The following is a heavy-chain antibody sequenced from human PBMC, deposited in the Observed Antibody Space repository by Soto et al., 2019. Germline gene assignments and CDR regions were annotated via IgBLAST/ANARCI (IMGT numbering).Heavy chain of an antibody. D-gene: IGHD3-9*01. J-gene: IGHJ4*02. Sequence: QVQLVQSGAEVKKPGASVKVSCKASGYTFTSYGISWVRQAPGQGLEWMGWISAYNGNTNYAQKLQGRVTMTTDTSTSTAYMDLRSLRSDDTAVYYCARQADYDILTGYYTPRFDYWGQGTLVTVSS. CDR3: ARQADYDILTGYYTPRFDY. CDR1: GYTFTSYG. V-gene: IGHV1-18*01. CDR2: ISAYNGNT.